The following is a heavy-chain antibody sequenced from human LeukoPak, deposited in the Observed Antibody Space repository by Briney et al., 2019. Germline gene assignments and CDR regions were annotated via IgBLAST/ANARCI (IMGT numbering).Heavy chain of an antibody. Sequence: SETLSLTCTVSGGSISSYYWSWIRQPAGKGLEWIGRIYTSGSTNYNPSLESRVTMSVDTSKNQFSLKLSSVTAADTAVYYCAREPTYCSSTSCPIYYYYYMDVWGKGTTVTVSS. CDR2: IYTSGST. V-gene: IGHV4-4*07. CDR1: GGSISSYY. J-gene: IGHJ6*03. CDR3: AREPTYCSSTSCPIYYYYYMDV. D-gene: IGHD2-2*01.